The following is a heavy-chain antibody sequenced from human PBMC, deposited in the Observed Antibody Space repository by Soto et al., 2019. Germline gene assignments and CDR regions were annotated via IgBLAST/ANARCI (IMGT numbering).Heavy chain of an antibody. CDR1: GYTFTSYY. CDR2: INPSGGST. D-gene: IGHD6-6*01. Sequence: QVQLVQSGAEVKKPGASVKVSCKASGYTFTSYYMHWVRQDPGQGLEWMGIINPSGGSTSYAQKFQGRVNMTRDKSTSTINMELSRLRSEDPDVYYCARSSSSSPHFDYWGQGTLVTVSS. V-gene: IGHV1-46*01. CDR3: ARSSSSSPHFDY. J-gene: IGHJ4*02.